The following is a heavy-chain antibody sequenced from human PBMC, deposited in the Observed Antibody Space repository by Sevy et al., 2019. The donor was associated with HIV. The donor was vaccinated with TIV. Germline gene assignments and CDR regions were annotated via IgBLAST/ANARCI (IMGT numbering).Heavy chain of an antibody. CDR1: GFTFGTYT. V-gene: IGHV3-30*02. D-gene: IGHD3-10*01. J-gene: IGHJ3*01. CDR2: IRYDGSTK. Sequence: GGSLRLSCAASGFTFGTYTMNWVRQAPGKGLEWVAFIRYDGSTKYYAESVKGRFIISRDNSKDTLYLQMNSLRGDDTSLYYCAKGLGMVQGALLSDDVWGQGTMVTVSS. CDR3: AKGLGMVQGALLSDDV.